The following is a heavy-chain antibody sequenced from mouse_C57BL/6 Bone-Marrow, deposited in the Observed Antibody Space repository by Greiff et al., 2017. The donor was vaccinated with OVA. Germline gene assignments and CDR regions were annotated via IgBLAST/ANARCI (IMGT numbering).Heavy chain of an antibody. Sequence: EVQLVESGPGLVKPSQSLSLTCSVTGYSITSGYYWHWIRQFPGNKLEWMGYISYDGSNNYNPSLKNRISITRDTSKNQFFLKLNSVTTEDTATYYCARGTIYYYGSRAMDYWGQGTSVTVSS. CDR2: ISYDGSN. CDR3: ARGTIYYYGSRAMDY. CDR1: GYSITSGYY. D-gene: IGHD1-1*01. V-gene: IGHV3-6*01. J-gene: IGHJ4*01.